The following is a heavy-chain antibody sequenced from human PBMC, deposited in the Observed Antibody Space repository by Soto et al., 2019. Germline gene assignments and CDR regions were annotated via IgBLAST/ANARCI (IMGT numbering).Heavy chain of an antibody. Sequence: EVQVLESGGDLVQPGGSLRLSCAASGFTIRNYAMSWVRQAPGKALEWVSGISGSSDRTYYADSVKGRFNISKDTSSNTLYLKMNGLRVEDTAVYHCEGSWTWGQGTMVTVSS. J-gene: IGHJ3*01. V-gene: IGHV3-23*01. CDR3: EGSWT. D-gene: IGHD5-12*01. CDR1: GFTIRNYA. CDR2: ISGSSDRT.